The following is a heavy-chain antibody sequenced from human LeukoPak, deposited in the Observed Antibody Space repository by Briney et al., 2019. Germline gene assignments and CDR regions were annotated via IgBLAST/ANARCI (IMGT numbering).Heavy chain of an antibody. CDR1: RFTFPSYA. D-gene: IGHD5/OR15-5a*01. CDR2: LSVRGDST. J-gene: IGHJ4*02. CDR3: AKGNLRGPPHNIDY. V-gene: IGHV3-23*01. Sequence: PGGSLRLSCEAARFTFPSYAMSWVRQAPGKGLEWVSALSVRGDSTYYADSVKGRFTISRDDSKNTLYLQMNSLRAEDTAVYYCAKGNLRGPPHNIDYWGQGTLVTVSS.